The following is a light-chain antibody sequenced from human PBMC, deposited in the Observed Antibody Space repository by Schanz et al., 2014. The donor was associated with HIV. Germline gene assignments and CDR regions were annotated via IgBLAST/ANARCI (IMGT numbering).Light chain of an antibody. V-gene: IGKV1-9*01. CDR1: QDISTY. Sequence: DIQMTQSPSTVSASVGDRVTVTCRASQDISTYLAWYQQKPGKAPNLLIYAASTLHTGVPLRFSGSGSGTDFTLTINGLQPDDFATYYCQQYSDPPWTFGQGTKVEI. CDR2: AAS. J-gene: IGKJ1*01. CDR3: QQYSDPPWT.